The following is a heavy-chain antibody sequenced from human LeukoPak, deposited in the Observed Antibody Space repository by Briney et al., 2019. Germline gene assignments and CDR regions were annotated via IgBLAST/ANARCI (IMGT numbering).Heavy chain of an antibody. V-gene: IGHV3-7*02. CDR3: TDYNADF. Sequence: QPGGSLRLSCAASGFTFGSYWMSWVRQAPGKGLEWVANINQDGSEKYYVDSVKGRFTISRDNAKNSMYLEMNSLRAEDTAVYYCTDYNADFWGQGTLVTVSS. J-gene: IGHJ4*02. CDR2: INQDGSEK. CDR1: GFTFGSYW. D-gene: IGHD4/OR15-4a*01.